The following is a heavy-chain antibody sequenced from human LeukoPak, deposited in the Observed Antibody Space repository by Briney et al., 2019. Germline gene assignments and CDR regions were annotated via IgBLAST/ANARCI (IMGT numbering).Heavy chain of an antibody. CDR1: GFTFSSYW. Sequence: GGSLRLSCAASGFTFSSYWMSWVRQAPGKGLEWVANIMQDGSEKYYVDSVKGRFSISRDNAKNSLYLQMNSLRAEDTAVYYCVSTATFDYWGQGTLVTVSS. J-gene: IGHJ4*02. V-gene: IGHV3-7*01. CDR2: IMQDGSEK. CDR3: VSTATFDY. D-gene: IGHD2-21*02.